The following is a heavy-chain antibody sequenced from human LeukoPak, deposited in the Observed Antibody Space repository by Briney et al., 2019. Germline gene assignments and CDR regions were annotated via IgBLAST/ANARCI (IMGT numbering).Heavy chain of an antibody. V-gene: IGHV3-23*01. D-gene: IGHD6-13*01. CDR1: GFTFSSYA. J-gene: IGHJ4*02. Sequence: PGGSLRPSCAASGFTFSSYAMSWVRQAPGKGLEWVSAISGSGGSTYYADSVKGRFTISRDNSKNTLYLQMNSLRAEDTALYHCARGDRVAAAGLEYYFDYWGQGTLVTVSS. CDR2: ISGSGGST. CDR3: ARGDRVAAAGLEYYFDY.